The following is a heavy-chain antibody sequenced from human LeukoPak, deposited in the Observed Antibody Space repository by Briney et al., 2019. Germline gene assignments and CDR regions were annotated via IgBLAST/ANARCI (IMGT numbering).Heavy chain of an antibody. CDR3: ARRPRVYGDYGGGAEFDY. Sequence: GASVKVSCKASGYTFTSYDINWVRQATGQGLEWMGWMNPNSGNTGYAQKFQGRVTITRNTSISTAYMELSSLRSEDTAVYYCARRPRVYGDYGGGAEFDYWGQGTLVTVSS. CDR1: GYTFTSYD. CDR2: MNPNSGNT. J-gene: IGHJ4*02. D-gene: IGHD4-17*01. V-gene: IGHV1-8*03.